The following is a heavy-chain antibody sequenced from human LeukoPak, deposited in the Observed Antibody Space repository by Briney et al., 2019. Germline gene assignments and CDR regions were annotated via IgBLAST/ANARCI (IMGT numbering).Heavy chain of an antibody. CDR2: INHSGFT. V-gene: IGHV4-34*01. J-gene: IGHJ4*02. CDR1: GVPFSGSY. D-gene: IGHD3-22*01. Sequence: SETLSLTCATYGVPFSGSYLSWLRQPPGKGLEWIGEINHSGFTNYNPSLKRRVTISEDTSKNQFSLKLSYVTAADTAVYYCARGPPNGYHTSGSYFTYWGQGTLVTVSS. CDR3: ARGPPNGYHTSGSYFTY.